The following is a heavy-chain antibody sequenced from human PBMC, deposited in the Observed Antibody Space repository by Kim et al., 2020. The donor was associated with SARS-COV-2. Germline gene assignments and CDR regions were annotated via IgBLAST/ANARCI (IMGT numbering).Heavy chain of an antibody. V-gene: IGHV3-15*01. Sequence: GGSLRLSCAGSGFSFSNAWIDWVRRAPGKGLEWVGRIQSNTDGGATHYGAPVKGRTTISRDDSKNTVYLQLGSLKTEDSALYYCTTVADPGDINYWGQGT. CDR3: TTVADPGDINY. D-gene: IGHD3-9*01. CDR1: GFSFSNAW. J-gene: IGHJ4*02. CDR2: IQSNTDGGAT.